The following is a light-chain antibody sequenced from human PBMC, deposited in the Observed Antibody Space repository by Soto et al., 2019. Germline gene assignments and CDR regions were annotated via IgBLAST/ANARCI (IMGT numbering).Light chain of an antibody. J-gene: IGKJ3*01. V-gene: IGKV1-5*03. CDR1: QTISSW. Sequence: DIQMTQSPSTLSGSVGDRVTITCRASQTISSWLAWYQQKPGKAPKLLIYKASSLESGVQSRYSGSGSGTEFTLTIRSLQPDDFATYYCKQYNTYSGTFGPGTKVDNK. CDR3: KQYNTYSGT. CDR2: KAS.